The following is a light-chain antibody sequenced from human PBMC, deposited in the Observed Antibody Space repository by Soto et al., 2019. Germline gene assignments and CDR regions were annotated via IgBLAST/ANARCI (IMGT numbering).Light chain of an antibody. V-gene: IGKV3-11*01. CDR1: QRIGDY. CDR2: DSS. J-gene: IGKJ5*01. CDR3: QQRYVWPIT. Sequence: DIVLTQSPATLSLSPGERATLSCRANQRIGDYLAWYQQKPGQAPRLLIYDSSNRAAGTPARFGGSGSDSDYTLTISSLQPGDFAVYYCQQRYVWPITFGQGTRLDFK.